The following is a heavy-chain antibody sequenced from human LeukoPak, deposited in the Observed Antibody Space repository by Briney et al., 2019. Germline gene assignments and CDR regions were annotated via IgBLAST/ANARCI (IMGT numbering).Heavy chain of an antibody. CDR1: GYSFTSYW. J-gene: IGHJ6*04. Sequence: GESLKISCKGSGYSFTSYWISWVRQMPGKGLEWMGRIDPSDSYTNYSPSFQGHVTISADKSNSTAYLQWSSLKASDTAMYYCARHSSGGTYYYYGMDVWGKGTTVTVSS. V-gene: IGHV5-10-1*01. D-gene: IGHD2-15*01. CDR3: ARHSSGGTYYYYGMDV. CDR2: IDPSDSYT.